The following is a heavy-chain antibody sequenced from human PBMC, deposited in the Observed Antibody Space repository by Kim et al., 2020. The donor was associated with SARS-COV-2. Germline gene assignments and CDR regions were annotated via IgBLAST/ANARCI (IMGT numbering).Heavy chain of an antibody. J-gene: IGHJ4*02. CDR1: GYTFTGYY. V-gene: IGHV1-2*02. Sequence: ASVKVSCKASGYTFTGYYMHWVRQAPGQGLEWMGWINPNSGGTNYAQKFQGRVTMTRDTSISTAYMELSRLRSDDTAVYYCARGHDSSGLFLTDWGQGTLVTVSS. CDR3: ARGHDSSGLFLTD. CDR2: INPNSGGT. D-gene: IGHD3-22*01.